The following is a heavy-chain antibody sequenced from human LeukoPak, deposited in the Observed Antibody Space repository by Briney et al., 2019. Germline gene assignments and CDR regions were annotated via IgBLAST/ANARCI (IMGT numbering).Heavy chain of an antibody. V-gene: IGHV3-30*02. CDR2: IRYDGSNK. D-gene: IGHD3-9*01. CDR3: AKDYDILTVIGGP. J-gene: IGHJ5*02. CDR1: GFTFSSYG. Sequence: PGGSLRLSCAASGFTFSSYGMHWVRQAPGKGLEWVAFIRYDGSNKYYADSVKGRFTISRDNSKNTLYLQMNSLRAEDTAVYYCAKDYDILTVIGGPWGQGTLVTVSA.